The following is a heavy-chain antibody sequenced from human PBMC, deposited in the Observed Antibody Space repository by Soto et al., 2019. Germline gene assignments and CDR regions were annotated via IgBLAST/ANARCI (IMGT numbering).Heavy chain of an antibody. Sequence: QVPLQESGPGLVKPSGTLSLTCAVSGGSISSSYWWSWVRQPPGKGLEWIGQIYHSGNTNYNPSLQSRVSIYLDTSKNQFSLRVQSVTAADTAVYYCARSDTSMADYWGQGTLVTVSS. D-gene: IGHD5-18*01. CDR3: ARSDTSMADY. J-gene: IGHJ4*02. V-gene: IGHV4-4*02. CDR2: IYHSGNT. CDR1: GGSISSSYW.